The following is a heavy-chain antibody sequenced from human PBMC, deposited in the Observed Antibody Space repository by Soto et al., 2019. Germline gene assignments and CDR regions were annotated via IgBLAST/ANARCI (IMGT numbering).Heavy chain of an antibody. J-gene: IGHJ4*02. CDR1: GNTFTSYD. V-gene: IGHV1-8*01. CDR3: ARGRASGSYYLLDY. CDR2: INPNSGNI. Sequence: ASVKVSCKASGNTFTSYDINWVRQATGHGLEWMGWINPNSGNIGYAQKFQGRVTMTRDTAIRTAYMEVSRLRSDDTAVYYCARGRASGSYYLLDYWGEGTLVTVSS. D-gene: IGHD3-10*01.